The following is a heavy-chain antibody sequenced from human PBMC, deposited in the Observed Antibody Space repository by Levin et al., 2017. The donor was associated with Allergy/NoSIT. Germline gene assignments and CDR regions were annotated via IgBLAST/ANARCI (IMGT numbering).Heavy chain of an antibody. CDR2: MNPNSGNT. V-gene: IGHV1-8*01. D-gene: IGHD2-2*01. CDR3: ARGEPSDYEVVPAATGTYNWFDP. J-gene: IGHJ5*02. CDR1: GYTFTSYD. Sequence: GESLKISCKASGYTFTSYDINWVRQATGQGLEWMGWMNPNSGNTGYAQKFQGRVTMTRNTSISTAYMELSSLRSEDTAVYYCARGEPSDYEVVPAATGTYNWFDPWGQGTLVTVSS.